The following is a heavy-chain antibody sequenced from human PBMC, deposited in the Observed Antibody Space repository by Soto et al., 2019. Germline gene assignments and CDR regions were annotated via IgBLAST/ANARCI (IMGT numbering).Heavy chain of an antibody. CDR3: AKWHTYYYDSRGFSGFDC. CDR1: GLTFSSYA. D-gene: IGHD3-22*01. CDR2: MSGGGETT. Sequence: EVQLLESGGGLVQPGGSLRLSCAASGLTFSSYAMTWVRQAPGKGLEWVSGMSGGGETTYYADSVKGRFTISRDNSRNTLYLQMNSLRADDSAAYYCAKWHTYYYDSRGFSGFDCWGRGTLVTVSS. J-gene: IGHJ4*02. V-gene: IGHV3-23*01.